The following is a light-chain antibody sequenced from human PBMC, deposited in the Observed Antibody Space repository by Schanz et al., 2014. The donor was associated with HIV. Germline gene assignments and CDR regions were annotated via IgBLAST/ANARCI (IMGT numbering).Light chain of an antibody. V-gene: IGKV1-39*01. CDR3: QYYGSSYT. J-gene: IGKJ2*01. Sequence: DIQMTQSPSTLSASVGDRVTITCRASQSISTYLNWYQQRSGKAPRLLIHAASVLHNGVPSRYTGSGSGTDFTLTISSLQPEDSAVYYCQYYGSSYTFGQGTKLEIK. CDR2: AAS. CDR1: QSISTY.